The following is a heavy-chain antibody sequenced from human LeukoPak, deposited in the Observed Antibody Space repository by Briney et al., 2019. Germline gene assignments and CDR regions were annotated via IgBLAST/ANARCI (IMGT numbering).Heavy chain of an antibody. CDR1: GFTFSSYA. V-gene: IGHV3-23*01. Sequence: GGSLRLSCAASGFTFSSYAMSWVRQAPGKGLEWVSAISGSGGSTCYADSVKGRFTISRDNSKNTLYLQMNSLRAEDTAVYYCAKDPLGGYRTDAFDIWGQGTMVTVSS. CDR3: AKDPLGGYRTDAFDI. CDR2: ISGSGGST. J-gene: IGHJ3*02. D-gene: IGHD3-22*01.